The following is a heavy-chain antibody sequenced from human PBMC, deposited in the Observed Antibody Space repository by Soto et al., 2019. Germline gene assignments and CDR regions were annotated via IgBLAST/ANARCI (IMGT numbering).Heavy chain of an antibody. CDR2: IIPIFGTA. CDR3: AREPYSSGWYEGHNWFDP. Sequence: SVKVSCKASGGTFSSYAISWVRQAPGQGLEWKGGIIPIFGTANYAQKFQGRVTITADESTSTAYMELSSLRSEDTAVYYCAREPYSSGWYEGHNWFDPWGQGTLVIVSS. J-gene: IGHJ5*02. V-gene: IGHV1-69*13. D-gene: IGHD6-19*01. CDR1: GGTFSSYA.